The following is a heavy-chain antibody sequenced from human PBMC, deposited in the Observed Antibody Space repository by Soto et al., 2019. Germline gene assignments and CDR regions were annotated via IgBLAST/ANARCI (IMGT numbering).Heavy chain of an antibody. D-gene: IGHD2-15*01. J-gene: IGHJ5*02. CDR2: IYTSGST. CDR3: ARDQIFVVAATHITEFDP. Sequence: LSLTCTVSGGSISSYYWSWIRQPAGKGLEWIGRIYTSGSTNYNPSLKSRVTMSVDTSKNQFSLKPSSVTAAETAVYYCARDQIFVVAATHITEFDPWGQGNLVTVSP. V-gene: IGHV4-4*07. CDR1: GGSISSYY.